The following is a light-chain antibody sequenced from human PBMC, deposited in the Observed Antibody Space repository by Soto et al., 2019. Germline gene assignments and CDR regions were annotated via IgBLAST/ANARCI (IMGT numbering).Light chain of an antibody. V-gene: IGKV3-15*01. CDR1: QSISTE. CDR2: SPS. J-gene: IGKJ2*02. Sequence: EIAMTQSPATLSVSPGERATLSGRASQSISTELAWYQQIPGHPPRLLIYSPSTRPPGVPARFTGSGSGSESTLTASGLRCEDCAIYFCLQPPHWARTFGQGTRREI. CDR3: LQPPHWART.